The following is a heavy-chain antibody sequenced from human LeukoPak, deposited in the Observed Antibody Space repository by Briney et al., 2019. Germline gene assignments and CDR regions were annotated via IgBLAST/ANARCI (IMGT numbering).Heavy chain of an antibody. J-gene: IGHJ4*02. D-gene: IGHD2-15*01. Sequence: SETLSLTCTVSGGSISSRSYYWGWIRQPPGKGLEWIRSIYYSGSTYYNPSLRSRVTISVVDTSKSQFSLKLSSVTAADTAVYYCARLVAPQMNFDYWGQGTLVTVSS. CDR2: IYYSGST. CDR3: ARLVAPQMNFDY. V-gene: IGHV4-39*01. CDR1: GGSISSRSYY.